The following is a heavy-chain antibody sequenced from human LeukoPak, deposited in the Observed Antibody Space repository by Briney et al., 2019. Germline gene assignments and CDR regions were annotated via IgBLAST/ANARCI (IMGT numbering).Heavy chain of an antibody. D-gene: IGHD6-6*01. CDR3: ARDLWGSSSSQLATFDY. J-gene: IGHJ4*02. V-gene: IGHV3-20*04. Sequence: GGSLRLSCAASVFTFDDYGMSWVRQAPGKGLEWVSGINWNGGSTAYADSVKGRFTISRDNAKNSLYLQMTSLRAEDTAYYYCARDLWGSSSSQLATFDYWDQGTLVTVSS. CDR1: VFTFDDYG. CDR2: INWNGGST.